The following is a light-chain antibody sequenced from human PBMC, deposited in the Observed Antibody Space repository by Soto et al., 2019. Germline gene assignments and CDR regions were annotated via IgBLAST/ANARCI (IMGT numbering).Light chain of an antibody. J-gene: IGKJ5*01. CDR3: QQYGSSLPIT. CDR1: QALSSNY. CDR2: GEX. V-gene: IGKV3-20*01. Sequence: IVLTQSPGTQSLSPGESATLSCRASQALSSNYRAGYAQKPGQVPGLRXXGEXSRATGIPERFSGSGSGKDFTLIISRLEPEDFAVYYCQQYGSSLPITFGQGTRLEIK.